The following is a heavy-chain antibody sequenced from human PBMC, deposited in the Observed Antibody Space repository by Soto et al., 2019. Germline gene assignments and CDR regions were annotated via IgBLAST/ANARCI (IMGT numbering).Heavy chain of an antibody. CDR3: AKRGYYYDSSGYVAH. J-gene: IGHJ1*01. Sequence: EVQLLESGGGLVQPGGSLRLSCAASGFTFSSYAMSWVRQAPGRGLEWVSAISGSGGSTYYADSVKGRFTISSDNSKNTLYLQMNSLRAEDTDVYYCAKRGYYYDSSGYVAHWGQGTLVTVSS. D-gene: IGHD3-22*01. V-gene: IGHV3-23*01. CDR2: ISGSGGST. CDR1: GFTFSSYA.